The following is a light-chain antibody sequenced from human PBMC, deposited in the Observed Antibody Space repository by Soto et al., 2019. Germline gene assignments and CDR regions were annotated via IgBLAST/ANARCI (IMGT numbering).Light chain of an antibody. CDR2: GAY. CDR1: QSVSSNN. V-gene: IGKV3-20*01. CDR3: KQYGRSPFT. Sequence: EIVLTQSPGTLSLSPGERATLSCRASQSVSSNNLAWYQQRPGQAPRVVIYGAYTRATGIQERFSGSGSGTDFTLTIRRLEPEDFAVYYCKQYGRSPFTFGPGTKVDIK. J-gene: IGKJ3*01.